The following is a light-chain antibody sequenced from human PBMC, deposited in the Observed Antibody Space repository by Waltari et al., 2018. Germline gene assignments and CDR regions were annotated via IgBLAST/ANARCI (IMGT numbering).Light chain of an antibody. CDR1: QGISSW. CDR2: SAS. V-gene: IGKV1-12*01. Sequence: DIQMTQSPSSVSASVGDRVTTTCRASQGISSWLAWYQQKPGKAPKLLIYSASTLYNGVPLRFSGSGSGTDFTLTISSLQPDDSGTYYCQQANSFPPTFGQGTKLEI. J-gene: IGKJ2*01. CDR3: QQANSFPPT.